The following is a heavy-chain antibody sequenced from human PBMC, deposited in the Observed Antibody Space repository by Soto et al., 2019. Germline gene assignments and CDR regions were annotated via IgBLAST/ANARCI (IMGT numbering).Heavy chain of an antibody. D-gene: IGHD2-2*01. V-gene: IGHV4-59*08. CDR2: IYYSGST. Sequence: PSETLSLTCTVSGGSISSYYLSWIRQPPGKGLEWIGYIYYSGSTNYNPSLKSRVTISVDTSKNQFSLKLSSVTAADTAVYYCARQQLLSGNFDYWGQGTLVTVSS. CDR1: GGSISSYY. CDR3: ARQQLLSGNFDY. J-gene: IGHJ4*02.